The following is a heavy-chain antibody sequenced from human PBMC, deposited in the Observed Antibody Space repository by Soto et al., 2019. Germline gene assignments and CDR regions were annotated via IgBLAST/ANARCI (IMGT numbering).Heavy chain of an antibody. CDR1: GFTFTRYG. J-gene: IGHJ4*02. V-gene: IGHV3-21*06. CDR2: ISSTTNYI. CDR3: ARESEDLTSNFDY. Sequence: WSLRLSCAASGFTFTRYGMNWVRQAPGKGLEWVSSISSTTNYIYYGDSMKGRFTISRDNAKNSLYLEMNSLRAEDTAVYYCARESEDLTSNFDYWGQGTLVTVSS.